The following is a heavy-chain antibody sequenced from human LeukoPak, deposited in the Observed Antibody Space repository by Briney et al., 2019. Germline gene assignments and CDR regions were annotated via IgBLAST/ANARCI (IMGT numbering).Heavy chain of an antibody. CDR3: ARDKAVTTELTQYFQH. V-gene: IGHV4-39*07. J-gene: IGHJ1*01. CDR2: MYYTGTI. CDR1: GDSITSSSYY. D-gene: IGHD4-11*01. Sequence: PSETLSLTCTVSGDSITSSSYYWGWIRQPPGKGLEWIGTMYYTGTIYYNPSLKSRVTISVDTSKNQFSLSLSSVTAADTAVYYCARDKAVTTELTQYFQHWGQGTLVTVSS.